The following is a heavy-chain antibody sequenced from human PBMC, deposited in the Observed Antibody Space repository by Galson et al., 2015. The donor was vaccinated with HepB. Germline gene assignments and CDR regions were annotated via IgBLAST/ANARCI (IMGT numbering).Heavy chain of an antibody. V-gene: IGHV1-18*01. J-gene: IGHJ4*02. CDR2: ISGYNGKT. D-gene: IGHD3-3*01. CDR3: AREVSRFLEGSGFDY. CDR1: GYTFNSYG. Sequence: SVKVSCKASGYTFNSYGINWVRQAPGQGLEWMGWISGYNGKTNYAQNLQGRVTMTTDTSTSTAYMELRSLRSDDTAVYYCAREVSRFLEGSGFDYWGQGTLVTVSS.